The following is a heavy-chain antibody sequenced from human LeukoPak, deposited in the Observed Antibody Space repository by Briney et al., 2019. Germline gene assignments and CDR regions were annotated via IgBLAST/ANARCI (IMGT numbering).Heavy chain of an antibody. CDR2: IYYSGST. D-gene: IGHD2-15*01. V-gene: IGHV4-31*03. J-gene: IGHJ3*02. Sequence: PSETLSLTCTVSGGSISSGGYYWNWIRQHPGKGLEWVGYIYYSGSTYYNPSLNSRVSISVDRSKNQFSLKLSFVTAADTAVYYCAQTCSGGRCRAFDIWGQGTKVTVSS. CDR3: AQTCSGGRCRAFDI. CDR1: GGSISSGGYY.